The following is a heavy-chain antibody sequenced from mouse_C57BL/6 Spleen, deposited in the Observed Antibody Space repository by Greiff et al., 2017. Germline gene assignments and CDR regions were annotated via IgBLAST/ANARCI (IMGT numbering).Heavy chain of an antibody. V-gene: IGHV5-9*01. CDR1: GFTFSSYT. Sequence: EVKVVESGGGLVKPGGSLKLSCAASGFTFSSYTMSWVRQTPEKRLEWVATISGGGGNTYYPDSVKGRFTISRDNAKNTLYLQMSSLRSEDTALYYCARRGAITSDWYFDVWGTGTTVTVSS. CDR3: ARRGAITSDWYFDV. J-gene: IGHJ1*03. D-gene: IGHD1-1*01. CDR2: ISGGGGNT.